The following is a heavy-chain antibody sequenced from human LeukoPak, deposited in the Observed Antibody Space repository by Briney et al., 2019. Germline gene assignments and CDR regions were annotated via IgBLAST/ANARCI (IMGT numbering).Heavy chain of an antibody. CDR1: GFRFSDYW. CDR2: IKQDGSEK. V-gene: IGHV3-7*01. Sequence: GGSLRLSCAASGFRFSDYWMSWVRQAPGKGLEWVANIKQDGSEKNYVDSVKGRFTISRDNAKNSLSLQMVSLRAEDTAVYYCARNKRADIWGQGTMVAVSS. D-gene: IGHD1/OR15-1a*01. CDR3: ARNKRADI. J-gene: IGHJ3*02.